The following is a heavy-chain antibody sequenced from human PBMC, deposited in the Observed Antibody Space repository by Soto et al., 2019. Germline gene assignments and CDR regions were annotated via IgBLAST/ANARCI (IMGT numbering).Heavy chain of an antibody. CDR1: GGSFNGYF. CDR3: ARSPRPSKTFDV. J-gene: IGHJ3*01. CDR2: VSFGGTT. Sequence: KSSETLSLTCAVYGGSFNGYFWNWVRQPPGQGLEWVGDVSFGGTTHYNPSLKSRVTISIDTSKKQFSLTLNSVTAADTAVYYCARSPRPSKTFDVWGQGTMVTVSS. V-gene: IGHV4-34*01.